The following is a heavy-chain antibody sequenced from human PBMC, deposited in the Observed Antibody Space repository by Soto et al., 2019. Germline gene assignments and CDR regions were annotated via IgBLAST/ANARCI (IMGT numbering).Heavy chain of an antibody. V-gene: IGHV4-59*01. D-gene: IGHD3-16*01. Sequence: QVQLQESGPGLVKPSETLSLTCTVSGGSISSYYWSWIRQPPGKGLEWIGYIYYSGSTHYNPTLKRRSNILVDAYKKQFSLLLSSVTAADAAVYYCTSVWGGAFHTWCQGPMVTVSS. CDR2: IYYSGST. J-gene: IGHJ3*02. CDR3: TSVWGGAFHT. CDR1: GGSISSYY.